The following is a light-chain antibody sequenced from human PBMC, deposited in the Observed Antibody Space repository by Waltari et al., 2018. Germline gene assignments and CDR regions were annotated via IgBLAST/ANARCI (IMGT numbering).Light chain of an antibody. CDR1: QSVGTY. CDR2: DAS. Sequence: EIVLTQSPATLSLSPGETATLSCRASQSVGTYLAWYQQKPGQAPRLLIYDASNRATVIPARFRGSGSGTDFTLTISSLEAEDFAVYYCQQRSNWTPHTFGQGASLEIK. J-gene: IGKJ2*01. CDR3: QQRSNWTPHT. V-gene: IGKV3-11*01.